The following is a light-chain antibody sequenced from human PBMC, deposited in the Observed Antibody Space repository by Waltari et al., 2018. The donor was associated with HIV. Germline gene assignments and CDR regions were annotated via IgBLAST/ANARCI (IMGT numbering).Light chain of an antibody. Sequence: QSALPPPPSASGSRGQPVTITSTATSSDVVGYNNFSWYQQHPGKAPKRIIYEVSKRPSGVPDRFSGSKSGNTASLTVSGLQTEDEADYYCSSYAGSKNLVFGGGTKLTVL. CDR1: SSDVVGYNN. J-gene: IGLJ2*01. CDR3: SSYAGSKNLV. V-gene: IGLV2-8*01. CDR2: EVS.